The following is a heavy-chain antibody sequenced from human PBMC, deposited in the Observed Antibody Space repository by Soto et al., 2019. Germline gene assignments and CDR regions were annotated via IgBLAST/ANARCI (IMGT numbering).Heavy chain of an antibody. CDR3: TRDRLVNYYYYGMDV. CDR2: IGTAGDT. Sequence: EVQLVESGGGLVQPGGSLRLSCAASGFTFSTYDMHWVRQVTGKGLEWVSGIGTAGDTYYPGSVKGRFTISRENAKKSLYLQMSSLRSEDTAVYHCTRDRLVNYYYYGMDVWGQGTTVTVSS. CDR1: GFTFSTYD. J-gene: IGHJ6*02. V-gene: IGHV3-13*01. D-gene: IGHD6-19*01.